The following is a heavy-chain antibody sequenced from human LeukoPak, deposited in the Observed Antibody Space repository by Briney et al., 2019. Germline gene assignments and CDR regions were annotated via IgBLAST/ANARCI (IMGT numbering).Heavy chain of an antibody. CDR2: ISYDGSNK. D-gene: IGHD6-19*01. Sequence: GGSLRLSCAASGFTFSSYGMHWVRQAPGKGLEWVAVISYDGSNKCYADSVKGRFTISRDNSKNTLYLQMNSLRAEDTAVYYCAKDTVEQWLVEDYWGQGTLVTVSS. CDR3: AKDTVEQWLVEDY. J-gene: IGHJ4*02. V-gene: IGHV3-30*18. CDR1: GFTFSSYG.